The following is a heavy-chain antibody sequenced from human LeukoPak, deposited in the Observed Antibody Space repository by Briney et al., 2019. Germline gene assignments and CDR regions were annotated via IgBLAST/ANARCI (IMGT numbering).Heavy chain of an antibody. CDR2: ISGSGGST. D-gene: IGHD5-24*01. CDR3: AKGSSTGGYRDY. V-gene: IGHV3-23*01. CDR1: GFTIGSYA. J-gene: IGHJ4*02. Sequence: GGSLRLSCAASGFTIGSYAMSWVRQAPGKGLEWVSAISGSGGSTYYADSVKGRFTISRDNSKNTLYLQMNSLGAEDTAVYYCAKGSSTGGYRDYWGQGTLVTVSS.